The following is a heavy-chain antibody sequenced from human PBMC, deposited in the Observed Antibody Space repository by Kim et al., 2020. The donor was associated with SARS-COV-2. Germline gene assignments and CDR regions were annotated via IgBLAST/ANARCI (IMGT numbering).Heavy chain of an antibody. CDR3: AKLPERQAGMDV. V-gene: IGHV3-9*01. J-gene: IGHJ6*02. Sequence: GGSLRLFCAASGFTFDDYAMHWVRQAPGKGLEWVSGISWNSGSIGYADSVKGRFTISRDNAKNSLYLQMNSLRAEDTALYYCAKLPERQAGMDVWGQGTTVTVSS. CDR1: GFTFDDYA. CDR2: ISWNSGSI. D-gene: IGHD1-1*01.